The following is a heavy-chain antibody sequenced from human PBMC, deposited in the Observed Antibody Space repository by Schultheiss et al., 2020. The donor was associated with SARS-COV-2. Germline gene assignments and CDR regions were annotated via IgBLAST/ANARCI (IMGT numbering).Heavy chain of an antibody. CDR1: GFTFSSYA. Sequence: GGSLRLSCAASGFTFSSYAMHWVRQAPGKGLEYVSAISSNGGSTYYADSVKGRFTISRDNAKNSLYLQMNSLRAEDTAVYYCAARYCSGGSCYHAYWGQGTLVTVSS. J-gene: IGHJ4*02. D-gene: IGHD2-15*01. CDR3: AARYCSGGSCYHAY. CDR2: ISSNGGST. V-gene: IGHV3-64*02.